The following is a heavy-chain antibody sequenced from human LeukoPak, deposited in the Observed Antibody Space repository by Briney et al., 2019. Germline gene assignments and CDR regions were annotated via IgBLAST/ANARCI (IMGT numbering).Heavy chain of an antibody. CDR2: ISAYNGNT. CDR3: ARNYYDSSGQFYYFDY. Sequence: ASVKVSCKASGYTFTSYGISWVRQAPGQGLEWMGWISAYNGNTNYAQKLQGRVTMTTDTSTNTAYMELRSLRSDDTAVYYCARNYYDSSGQFYYFDYWGQGTLVTVSS. J-gene: IGHJ4*02. V-gene: IGHV1-18*01. CDR1: GYTFTSYG. D-gene: IGHD3-22*01.